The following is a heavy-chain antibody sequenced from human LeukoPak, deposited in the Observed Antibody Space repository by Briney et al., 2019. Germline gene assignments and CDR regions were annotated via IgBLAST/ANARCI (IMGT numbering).Heavy chain of an antibody. Sequence: TSETLSLTCAVSGGSISSYYWSWIRQPPRKGLEWVGYIYYSGSTNYNPSHKSRVTISVDTSKNQFSLKLSSVTAADTAVYYCARGLPDGYNYLYFDYWGQGTLVTVSS. CDR3: ARGLPDGYNYLYFDY. CDR1: GGSISSYY. CDR2: IYYSGST. D-gene: IGHD5-24*01. V-gene: IGHV4-59*01. J-gene: IGHJ4*02.